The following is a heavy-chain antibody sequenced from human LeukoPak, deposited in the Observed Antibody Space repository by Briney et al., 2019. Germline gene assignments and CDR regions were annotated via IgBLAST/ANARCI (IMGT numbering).Heavy chain of an antibody. CDR1: GYTFTSYG. CDR3: ARVNTGITRRDFKYYFDY. V-gene: IGHV1-18*04. J-gene: IGHJ4*02. D-gene: IGHD1-14*01. CDR2: ISAYNGNT. Sequence: VASVKVSCKASGYTFTSYGISWVRQAPGQGLEWMGWISAYNGNTNYAQKLRGRVTMTTDTSTSTAYMELRSLRSDDTAVYYCARVNTGITRRDFKYYFDYWGQGTLVTVSS.